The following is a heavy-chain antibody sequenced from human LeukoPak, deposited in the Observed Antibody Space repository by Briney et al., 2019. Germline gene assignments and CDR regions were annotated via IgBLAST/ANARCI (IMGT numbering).Heavy chain of an antibody. CDR1: GFTFSTYN. J-gene: IGHJ4*02. CDR2: ISTSSSYI. CDR3: ARRGYSSGWNRFDY. V-gene: IGHV3-21*01. D-gene: IGHD6-25*01. Sequence: GGSLRLSCAASGFTFSTYNMKWVRQAPGKGLEWVSSISTSSSYIYYADSVKGRFTISRDNAKNSLYLQMNSLRAEDTAVYYCARRGYSSGWNRFDYWGQGTLVTVSS.